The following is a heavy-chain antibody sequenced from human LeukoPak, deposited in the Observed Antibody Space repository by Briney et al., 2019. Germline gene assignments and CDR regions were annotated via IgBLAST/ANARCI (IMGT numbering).Heavy chain of an antibody. Sequence: SETLSLTCTVSGGSISSYYWSWIRQPPGKGLEWIGNIYYSGSTNYNPSLRSRVTISVDTSKNQCSLKLSSVTAADTAVYYCARTMVRGASAVRSFDYWGQGTLATVSS. CDR3: ARTMVRGASAVRSFDY. J-gene: IGHJ4*02. D-gene: IGHD3-10*01. CDR1: GGSISSYY. V-gene: IGHV4-59*01. CDR2: IYYSGST.